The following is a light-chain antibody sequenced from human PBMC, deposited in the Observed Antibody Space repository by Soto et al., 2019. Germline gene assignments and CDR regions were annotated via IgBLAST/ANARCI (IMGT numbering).Light chain of an antibody. CDR2: EVT. CDR3: SSYTSSSTLVV. J-gene: IGLJ2*01. Sequence: QSALTQPPSVSGSPGQSVTIYCTGTSSDVGTYNRVSWYQQSPGTGPKLMIYEVTNRPSGVPDRFSGSKSGNTASLTISGLQADDEADYYCSSYTSSSTLVVFGGGTKLTVL. V-gene: IGLV2-18*02. CDR1: SSDVGTYNR.